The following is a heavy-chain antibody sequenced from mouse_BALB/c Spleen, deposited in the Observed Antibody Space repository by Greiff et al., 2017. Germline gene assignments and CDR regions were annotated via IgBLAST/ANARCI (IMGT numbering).Heavy chain of an antibody. D-gene: IGHD1-1*01. CDR1: GYTFSSYW. J-gene: IGHJ2*01. CDR3: ARRITTVVAPDFDY. Sequence: VQVVESGAELMKPGASVKISCKATGYTFSSYWIEWVKQRPGHGLEWIGEILPGSGSTNYNEKFKGKATFTADTSSNTAYMQLSSLTSEDSAVYYCARRITTVVAPDFDYWGQGTTLTVSS. CDR2: ILPGSGST. V-gene: IGHV1-9*01.